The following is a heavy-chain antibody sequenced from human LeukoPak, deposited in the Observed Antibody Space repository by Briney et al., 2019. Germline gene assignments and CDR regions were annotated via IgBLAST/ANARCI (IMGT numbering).Heavy chain of an antibody. CDR2: IKHSGST. J-gene: IGHJ3*02. Sequence: SETLSLTCTVSGGSISSSSYYWGWIRQPPGKGLEWIGEIKHSGSTNYNPSLKSRVTISVDTSKNQFSLKLSSVTAADTAVYYCANPRRGDAFDIWGQGTMVTVSS. D-gene: IGHD3-16*01. CDR1: GGSISSSSYY. V-gene: IGHV4-39*07. CDR3: ANPRRGDAFDI.